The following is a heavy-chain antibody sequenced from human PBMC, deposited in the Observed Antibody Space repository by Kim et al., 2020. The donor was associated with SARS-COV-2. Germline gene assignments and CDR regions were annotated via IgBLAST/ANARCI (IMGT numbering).Heavy chain of an antibody. Sequence: GGSLRLSCAASGFTFSSYGMHWVRQAPGKGLEWVAVISYDGSNKYYADSVKGRFTISRDNSKNTLYLQMNSLRAVDTAVYYCAKEEGSGYSSGWTYYYYGMDVWGQGTTVTVSS. CDR1: GFTFSSYG. J-gene: IGHJ6*02. CDR2: ISYDGSNK. CDR3: AKEEGSGYSSGWTYYYYGMDV. D-gene: IGHD6-19*01. V-gene: IGHV3-30*18.